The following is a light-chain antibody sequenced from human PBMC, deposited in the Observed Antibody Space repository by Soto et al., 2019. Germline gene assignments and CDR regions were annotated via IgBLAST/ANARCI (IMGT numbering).Light chain of an antibody. CDR3: QQYDNWPPLT. J-gene: IGKJ4*01. CDR2: GAS. CDR1: QSVSSN. V-gene: IGKV3-15*01. Sequence: EIVMTQSPATLSVSPGERATLSCRASQSVSSNLAWYQQKPGQAPRLLIYGASTRATGIPARFSGSGSGTEFSLTISSLQSEASAVYYCQQYDNWPPLTFGGGTKVEIK.